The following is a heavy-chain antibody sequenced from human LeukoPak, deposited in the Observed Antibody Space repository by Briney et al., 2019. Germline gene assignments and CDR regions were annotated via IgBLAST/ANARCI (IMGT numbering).Heavy chain of an antibody. V-gene: IGHV1-2*02. CDR3: ARGYGYDSSGYYDPEFDY. CDR1: GYNFTGYY. J-gene: IGHJ4*02. D-gene: IGHD3-22*01. CDR2: INPNSGGT. Sequence: GASVKVSCKASGYNFTGYYLHWVRQAPGQGLDWMGWINPNSGGTKYAQKFQDRVTMTRDTSISTAYMELSRLRSDDTAVYYCARGYGYDSSGYYDPEFDYWGQGTLVTVSS.